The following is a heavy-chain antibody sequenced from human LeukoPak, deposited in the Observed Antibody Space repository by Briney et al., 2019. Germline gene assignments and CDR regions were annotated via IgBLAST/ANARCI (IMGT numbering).Heavy chain of an antibody. Sequence: TGGSLRLSCAASGFTFSFHGMHWVRQAPGKGLEWVGLISFDGSNQYYADSVKGRFTISRDNSKNTLDLQMNRLSPEDTAAYYCVKDIKKTYGIFDDWGQGTLVTVSS. D-gene: IGHD2-21*01. CDR3: VKDIKKTYGIFDD. V-gene: IGHV3-30*18. CDR2: ISFDGSNQ. J-gene: IGHJ4*02. CDR1: GFTFSFHG.